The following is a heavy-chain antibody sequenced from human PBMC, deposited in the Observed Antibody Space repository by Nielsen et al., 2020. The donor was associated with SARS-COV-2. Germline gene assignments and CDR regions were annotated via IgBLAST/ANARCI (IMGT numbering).Heavy chain of an antibody. J-gene: IGHJ4*02. V-gene: IGHV3-7*05. Sequence: GGSLRLSCAASGFTFSSYLMSWVRQAPGKGLEWVANIKQDGSEKYYVDSVKGRFTISRDNAKNSLYLQMNSLRAEDTAVYYCARDPYQVNDYWGQGTLVTVSS. CDR1: GFTFSSYL. CDR3: ARDPYQVNDY. CDR2: IKQDGSEK.